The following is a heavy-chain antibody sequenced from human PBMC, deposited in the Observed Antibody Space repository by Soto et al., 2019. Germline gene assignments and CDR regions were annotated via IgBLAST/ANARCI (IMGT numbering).Heavy chain of an antibody. CDR3: ASLLPGYSYGSRYGMDV. V-gene: IGHV4-39*01. CDR1: GGSISSSSYY. D-gene: IGHD5-18*01. Sequence: QLQLQESGPGLVKPSETLSLTCTVSGGSISSSSYYWGWIRQPPGKGLEWIGSIYYSGSTYYNPSLKSRVTISVDTSKNQFSLKLSSVTAADTAVYYCASLLPGYSYGSRYGMDVWGQGTTVTVSS. CDR2: IYYSGST. J-gene: IGHJ6*02.